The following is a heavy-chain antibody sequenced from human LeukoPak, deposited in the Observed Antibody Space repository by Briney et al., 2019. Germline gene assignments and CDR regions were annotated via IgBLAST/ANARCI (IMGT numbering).Heavy chain of an antibody. CDR2: IIPILGIA. D-gene: IGHD3-22*01. Sequence: SVKVSCKASGGTFSSYAISWVRQAPGQGLEWMGRIIPILGIANYAQKFQGRVTITADKSTSTAYMELSSLRSEDTAVYYCVRDRREYYYDSSGYQLDWGQGTLVTVSS. CDR3: VRDRREYYYDSSGYQLD. J-gene: IGHJ4*02. V-gene: IGHV1-69*04. CDR1: GGTFSSYA.